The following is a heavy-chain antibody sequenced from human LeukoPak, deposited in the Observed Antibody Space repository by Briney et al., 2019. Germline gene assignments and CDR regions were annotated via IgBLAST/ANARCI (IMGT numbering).Heavy chain of an antibody. D-gene: IGHD3-16*01. J-gene: IGHJ6*03. CDR2: ISSTSSYM. CDR1: GFTFSSYT. CDR3: AKRRFAGYYYYMDV. V-gene: IGHV3-21*04. Sequence: GGSLRLSCAASGFTFSSYTMNWVRQAPGKGLEWVSSISSTSSYMYYADSVKGRFTISRDNAKNSLYLQMNSLRVEDTAVYYCAKRRFAGYYYYMDVWGKGTTVTVSS.